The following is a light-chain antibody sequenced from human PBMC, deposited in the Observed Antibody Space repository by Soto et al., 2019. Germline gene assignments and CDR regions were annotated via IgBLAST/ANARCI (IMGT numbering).Light chain of an antibody. CDR2: EVS. CDR3: FSYTTRSTLV. Sequence: QSALTQPASVSGSPGQSITISCTGTSSDVGGYNYVSWYQQHPAKAPKLMIYEVSNRPSGVSHRFSGAKSGNTASLTISGLQAEDEADYYCFSYTTRSTLVFGGGTKVTVL. CDR1: SSDVGGYNY. J-gene: IGLJ3*02. V-gene: IGLV2-14*01.